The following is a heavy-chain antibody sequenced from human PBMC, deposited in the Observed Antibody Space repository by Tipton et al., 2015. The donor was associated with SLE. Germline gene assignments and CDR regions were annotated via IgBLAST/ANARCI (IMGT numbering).Heavy chain of an antibody. CDR1: GSSIDGGYH. V-gene: IGHV4-38-2*02. CDR3: ARLTPWGYDY. Sequence: TLSLTCIVSGSSIDGGYHWGWIRQPPGKGLEWIANIHHSGRTNYNPSLKSRVTISVDTSKNHFSLSLISVTAADTAVYYCARLTPWGYDYWGPGMLVTVSS. J-gene: IGHJ4*02. CDR2: IHHSGRT. D-gene: IGHD7-27*01.